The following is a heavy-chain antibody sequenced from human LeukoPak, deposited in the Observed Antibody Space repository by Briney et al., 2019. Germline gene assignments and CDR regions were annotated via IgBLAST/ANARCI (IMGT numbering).Heavy chain of an antibody. Sequence: SETLSLTCTVSGGSIRSYYWSWVRQPPGKGLEWIGYMYYSGSTDYNPSLKSRVTISVDTSKNHFSLKMSSVTAADTAVYYCARGRLPSLVDAFDIWGQGTMVTVSS. CDR3: ARGRLPSLVDAFDI. CDR1: GGSIRSYY. V-gene: IGHV4-59*01. CDR2: MYYSGST. J-gene: IGHJ3*02. D-gene: IGHD2-8*02.